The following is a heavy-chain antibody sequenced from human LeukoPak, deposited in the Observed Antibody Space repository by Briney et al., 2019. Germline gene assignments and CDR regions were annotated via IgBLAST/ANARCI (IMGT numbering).Heavy chain of an antibody. D-gene: IGHD1-1*01. J-gene: IGHJ2*01. Sequence: GGSLRLSCAASGFTFSNAWMSWVRQAPGKGLEWVGRIKSKTDGGTTDYAAPVKGRFTISRDDSKNTLYLQMNSLKTEDTAVYYCTTDFLGNWSFFLKRSNWYFDLWGRGTLVTVSS. CDR3: TTDFLGNWSFFLKRSNWYFDL. CDR2: IKSKTDGGTT. CDR1: GFTFSNAW. V-gene: IGHV3-15*01.